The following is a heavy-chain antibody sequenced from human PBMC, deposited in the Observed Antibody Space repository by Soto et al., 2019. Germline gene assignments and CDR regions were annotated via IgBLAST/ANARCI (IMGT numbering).Heavy chain of an antibody. V-gene: IGHV3-33*01. Sequence: GGSLRLSCAASGFTFSSYGMHWVRQAPGKGLEWVAVIWYDGSNKYYADSVKGRFTISRDNSKNTLYLQMNSLRAEDTAVYYCAVGYYDFWSGNRSYITYGMDVWGQGTTVTVSS. J-gene: IGHJ6*02. CDR2: IWYDGSNK. CDR1: GFTFSSYG. D-gene: IGHD3-3*01. CDR3: AVGYYDFWSGNRSYITYGMDV.